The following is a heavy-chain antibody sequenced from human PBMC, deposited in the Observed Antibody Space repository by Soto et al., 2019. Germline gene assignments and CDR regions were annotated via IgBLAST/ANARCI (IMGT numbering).Heavy chain of an antibody. V-gene: IGHV3-33*01. CDR2: IWYDGSNK. CDR1: GFTFSSYG. Sequence: PGGSLRLSCAASGFTFSSYGMHWVRQAPGKGLEWVAVIWYDGSNKYYADSVKGRFTISRDNSKNTLYLQMNSLRAEDTAVYYCAREPGYYYGSGPLYYYGMDVWGQGTTVTVSS. CDR3: AREPGYYYGSGPLYYYGMDV. D-gene: IGHD3-10*01. J-gene: IGHJ6*02.